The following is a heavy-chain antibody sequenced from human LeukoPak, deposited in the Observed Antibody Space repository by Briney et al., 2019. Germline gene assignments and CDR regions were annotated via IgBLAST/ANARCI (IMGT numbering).Heavy chain of an antibody. Sequence: SETLSLTCTVSGGSISSYSWSWIRQPPGKGLEWIGYIYYSGSTNYNPSLKSRVTISVDTSKNQFSLKLSSVTAADTAVYYCARLYCGGDCYPFGWGQGTLVTVSS. CDR1: GGSISSYS. CDR3: ARLYCGGDCYPFG. J-gene: IGHJ4*02. CDR2: IYYSGST. D-gene: IGHD2-21*02. V-gene: IGHV4-59*01.